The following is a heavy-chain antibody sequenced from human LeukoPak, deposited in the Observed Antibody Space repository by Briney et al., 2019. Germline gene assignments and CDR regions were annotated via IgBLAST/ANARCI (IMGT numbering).Heavy chain of an antibody. J-gene: IGHJ1*01. CDR3: AKGSYYYGSGSYFFN. Sequence: PGGSLRLSCAASGFTFSNYAMSWVRQAPGNGLEWVSGISGSGGSTYYADSVKGRFTISRDNSKNTLFLQMNSLRAEDTAVYYCAKGSYYYGSGSYFFNWGQGSLVTVSS. V-gene: IGHV3-23*01. D-gene: IGHD3-10*01. CDR2: ISGSGGST. CDR1: GFTFSNYA.